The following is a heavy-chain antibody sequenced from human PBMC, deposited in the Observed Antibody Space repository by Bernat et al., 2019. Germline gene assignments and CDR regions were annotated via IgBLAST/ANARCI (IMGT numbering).Heavy chain of an antibody. J-gene: IGHJ3*02. Sequence: EVQLVESGGGLVQPGGSLRLSCAASGFTVSTNYMSWVRQAPGKGLEWVSVIYSGGNTYYADSVKGRFTISRDNSNKTLYLQMNSLRAEDTAMDYCARYYGGNSGSAFDILGQRTMVSIS. D-gene: IGHD4-23*01. CDR3: ARYYGGNSGSAFDI. V-gene: IGHV3-66*01. CDR2: IYSGGNT. CDR1: GFTVSTNY.